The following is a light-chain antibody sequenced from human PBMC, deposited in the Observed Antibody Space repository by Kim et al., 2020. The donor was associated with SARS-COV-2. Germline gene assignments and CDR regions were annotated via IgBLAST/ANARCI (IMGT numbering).Light chain of an antibody. CDR1: TSNIGADYA. J-gene: IGLJ3*02. CDR3: QSYDKDLSGWV. V-gene: IGLV1-40*01. CDR2: DHH. Sequence: RVTISCTGSTSNIGADYALHWYQQFPGTAPKLLIYDHHDRPSGVPDRFSGAKSGTSASLAITGLRAEDEAYYYCQSYDKDLSGWVFGGGTQLTVL.